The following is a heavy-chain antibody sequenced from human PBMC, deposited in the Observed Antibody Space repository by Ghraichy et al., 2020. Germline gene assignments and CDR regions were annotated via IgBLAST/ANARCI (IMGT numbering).Heavy chain of an antibody. J-gene: IGHJ3*02. V-gene: IGHV4-38-2*01. CDR2: IFHSGST. CDR1: GYSISSGYY. D-gene: IGHD3-22*01. Sequence: SETLSLTCAVSGYSISSGYYWGWIRQPPGKGLEWIGSIFHSGSTYYNPSLKSRVTISLDTSKNQFSLKLSSVTAADTAVYYCASFYDGSGYYYGLDAFDIWGQGTMVTVSS. CDR3: ASFYDGSGYYYGLDAFDI.